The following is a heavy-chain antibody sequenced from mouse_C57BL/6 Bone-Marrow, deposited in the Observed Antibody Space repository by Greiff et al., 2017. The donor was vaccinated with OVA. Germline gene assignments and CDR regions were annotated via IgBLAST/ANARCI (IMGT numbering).Heavy chain of an antibody. V-gene: IGHV1-50*01. CDR1: GYTFTSYW. D-gene: IGHD2-12*01. CDR3: ARSEGYSAWYFDY. Sequence: QVQLQQPGAELVKPGASVKLSCKASGYTFTSYWMTWVKQRPGQGLEWIGEIDPADSYTNYNQKFKGKATMTVDTSSSTAYMQLSSLTSEDSAVYYCARSEGYSAWYFDYWGQGTTLTVSS. J-gene: IGHJ2*01. CDR2: IDPADSYT.